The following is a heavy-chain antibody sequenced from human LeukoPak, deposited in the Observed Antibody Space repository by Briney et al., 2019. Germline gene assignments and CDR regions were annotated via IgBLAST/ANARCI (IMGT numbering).Heavy chain of an antibody. Sequence: GGSLRLSCAASGFTFSSYAMHWVRQAPGKGLEWVAVISYDGSNKYYADSVKGRFTISRDNSKNTLYLQMNCLRAEDTAVYYCARQWGYSSSWFFDYWGQGALDTVSS. V-gene: IGHV3-30-3*01. CDR2: ISYDGSNK. CDR3: ARQWGYSSSWFFDY. CDR1: GFTFSSYA. J-gene: IGHJ4*02. D-gene: IGHD6-13*01.